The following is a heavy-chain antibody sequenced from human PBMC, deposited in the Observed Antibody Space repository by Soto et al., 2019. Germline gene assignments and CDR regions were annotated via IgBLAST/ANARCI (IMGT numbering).Heavy chain of an antibody. CDR2: IINSGDRT. Sequence: GGSLRLSCAASGFTFSDYAMSWVRQAPGKGLEECSAIINSGDRTFYADSVKGRFTISRDNSKNTLYLQMNSLRAEDTAVYYCARDLRVAVAGEFDPWGQGTLVTVSS. J-gene: IGHJ5*02. V-gene: IGHV3-23*01. CDR1: GFTFSDYA. CDR3: ARDLRVAVAGEFDP. D-gene: IGHD6-19*01.